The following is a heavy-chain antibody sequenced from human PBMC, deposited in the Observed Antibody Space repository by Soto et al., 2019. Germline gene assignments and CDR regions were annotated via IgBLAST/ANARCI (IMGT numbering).Heavy chain of an antibody. Sequence: EVQLVESGGGLVQPGGSLRLSCAASKFTFSNYNMNWVRQAQGKGLEWVSYISSSESTIYYADSVKDRFVIYRDNAKNSLYLQMNSLRDEDTAVYYCARGDSSGWDFDYWGQGTLVTVSS. V-gene: IGHV3-48*02. CDR2: ISSSESTI. CDR1: KFTFSNYN. CDR3: ARGDSSGWDFDY. J-gene: IGHJ4*02. D-gene: IGHD6-19*01.